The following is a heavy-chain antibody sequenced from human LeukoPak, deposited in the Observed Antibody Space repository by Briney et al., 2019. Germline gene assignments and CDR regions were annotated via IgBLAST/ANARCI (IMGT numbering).Heavy chain of an antibody. D-gene: IGHD2-15*01. CDR3: XRDMRGAATPLPLDWFDP. V-gene: IGHV3-11*06. CDR1: XXTFXDXX. J-gene: IGHJ5*02. CDR2: XXXXSSYT. Sequence: PGGSLRLSCAASXXTFXDXXXXXXXXXXGXXXXWXSXXXXXSSYTXYADSVKGRFTISRDXAKNSLYLQMNSLSAEDTAVYYCXRDMRGAATPLPLDWFDPWGQGTLVTVSS.